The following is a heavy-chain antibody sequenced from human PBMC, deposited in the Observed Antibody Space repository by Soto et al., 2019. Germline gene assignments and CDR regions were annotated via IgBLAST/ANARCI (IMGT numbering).Heavy chain of an antibody. Sequence: PGGSLRLSCAASGFTFDDYAMHWVRQAPGKGLEWVSGISWNSGSIGYADSVKGRFTISRDNAKNSLYLQMNSLRAEDTALYYCAKHYYDILTGYSPYCYYDMDVWGQGTTVAVSS. D-gene: IGHD3-9*01. V-gene: IGHV3-9*01. CDR2: ISWNSGSI. CDR1: GFTFDDYA. J-gene: IGHJ6*02. CDR3: AKHYYDILTGYSPYCYYDMDV.